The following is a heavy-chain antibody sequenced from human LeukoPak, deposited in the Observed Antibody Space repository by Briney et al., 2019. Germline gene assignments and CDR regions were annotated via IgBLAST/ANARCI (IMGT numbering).Heavy chain of an antibody. CDR1: GYTFTGYY. D-gene: IGHD6-19*01. V-gene: IGHV1-2*04. Sequence: ASVKVSCKASGYTFTGYYMHWVRQAPGQGLERMGWINPNSGGTNYAQKFQGWVTMTRDTSISTAYMELSRLRSDDTAVYYCARLSVAGVPDYWGQGTLVTVSS. CDR2: INPNSGGT. CDR3: ARLSVAGVPDY. J-gene: IGHJ4*02.